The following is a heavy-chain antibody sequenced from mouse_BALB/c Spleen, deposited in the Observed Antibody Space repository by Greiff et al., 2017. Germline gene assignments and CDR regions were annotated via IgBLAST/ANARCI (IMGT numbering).Heavy chain of an antibody. V-gene: IGHV14-3*02. J-gene: IGHJ4*01. CDR3: ARSVVGAMDY. CDR2: IDPANGNT. D-gene: IGHD1-1*01. Sequence: EVKLVESGAELVKPGASVKLSCTASGFNIKDTYMHWVKQRPEQGLEWIGRIDPANGNTKYDPKFQGKATITADTSSNTAYLQLSSLTSEDTAVYYCARSVVGAMDYWGQGTSVTVSS. CDR1: GFNIKDTY.